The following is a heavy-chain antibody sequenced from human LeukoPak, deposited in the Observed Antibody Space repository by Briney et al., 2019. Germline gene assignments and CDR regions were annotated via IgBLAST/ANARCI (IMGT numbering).Heavy chain of an antibody. D-gene: IGHD5-12*01. CDR3: ARNSGLADC. CDR1: GYSFMDYD. CDR2: MNPKSGNT. Sequence: ASVKVSCKASGYSFMDYDISWVRQATGQGLEWMGWMNPKSGNTGYAEKFQGRVAMTRDTSVGTAYMELSSLRSEDTAVYYCARNSGLADCWGQGTLVTASS. V-gene: IGHV1-8*01. J-gene: IGHJ4*02.